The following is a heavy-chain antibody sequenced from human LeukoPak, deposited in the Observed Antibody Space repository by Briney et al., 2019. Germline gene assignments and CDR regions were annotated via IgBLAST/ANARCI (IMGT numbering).Heavy chain of an antibody. D-gene: IGHD3-3*01. V-gene: IGHV1-46*01. J-gene: IGHJ5*02. CDR2: INPSGGST. Sequence: GASVKVSCKASGYTFTSYYMHWVRQAPGQGLEWMGIINPSGGSTSYAQKFQGRVTMTEDTSTDTAYTELSRLRSDDTAVYYCARDGRFLEWLPHNWFDPWGQGTLVTVSS. CDR1: GYTFTSYY. CDR3: ARDGRFLEWLPHNWFDP.